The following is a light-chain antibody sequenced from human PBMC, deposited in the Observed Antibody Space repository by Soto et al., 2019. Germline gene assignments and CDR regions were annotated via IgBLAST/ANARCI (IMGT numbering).Light chain of an antibody. V-gene: IGKV1-9*01. CDR2: TAS. CDR3: QQLSSYPIT. CDR1: QGISSY. Sequence: IPVTQAPSSLSASVGDRVTITCRGTQGISSYLAWYQKKPGKAPKLLIYTASTLQSGVPLRFSGGGSGTVFTLTISSLQPEDFASYYCQQLSSYPITFGQGARPEIK. J-gene: IGKJ5*01.